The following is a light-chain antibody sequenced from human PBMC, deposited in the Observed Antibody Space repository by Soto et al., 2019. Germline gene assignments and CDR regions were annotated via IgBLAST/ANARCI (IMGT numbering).Light chain of an antibody. J-gene: IGKJ1*01. Sequence: DIVLTQTPLSSPVTLGQPASISCRSSQSLVHSDGITYLSWLHQRPGQPPRLLIYKTSNRFSGVPDRFSGSGAGTDFTLRISRVEAEDVGVYYCQQTAQYPRTFGQGTKVEVK. V-gene: IGKV2-24*01. CDR1: QSLVHSDGITY. CDR3: QQTAQYPRT. CDR2: KTS.